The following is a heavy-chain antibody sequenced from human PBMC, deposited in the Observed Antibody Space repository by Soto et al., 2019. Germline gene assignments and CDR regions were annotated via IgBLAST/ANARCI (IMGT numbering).Heavy chain of an antibody. J-gene: IGHJ6*02. Sequence: ASVKVSCKASGYTFTSYYMHWVRQAPGQGXEWMGVINPSGGSTSYAQNFQGRVTVTRDTSTSTVYMELSSLRSEDTAVYYCARDDPQTEYYYASGSASDVWGQGTTVTVSS. CDR1: GYTFTSYY. CDR3: ARDDPQTEYYYASGSASDV. V-gene: IGHV1-46*01. CDR2: INPSGGST. D-gene: IGHD3-10*01.